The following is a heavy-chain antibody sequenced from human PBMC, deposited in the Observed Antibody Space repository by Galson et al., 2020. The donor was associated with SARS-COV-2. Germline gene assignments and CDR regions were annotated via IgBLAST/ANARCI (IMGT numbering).Heavy chain of an antibody. J-gene: IGHJ5*02. V-gene: IGHV4-34*01. CDR2: INHSGST. CDR1: GGSFSGYY. D-gene: IGHD3-10*01. CDR3: ANGQSLWFGELAWFDP. Sequence: SETLSLTCAVYGGSFSGYYWSWIRQPPGKGLEWIGEINHSGSTNYNPSLKSRVTISVDTSKNQFSLKLSSVTAADTAVYYCANGQSLWFGELAWFDPWGQGTLVTVSS.